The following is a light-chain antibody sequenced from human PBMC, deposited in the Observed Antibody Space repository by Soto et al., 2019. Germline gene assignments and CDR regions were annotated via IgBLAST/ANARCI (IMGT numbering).Light chain of an antibody. Sequence: EIVLTQSPGTVSLSPGERATLSCRASQSVSSSYLAWNQQKPGQAPRLLIHGASSRATGIPDRISGSGSGTDFTLTISRLEPEDFAVYYCQQYGSSPITFGQGTRLEIK. CDR2: GAS. J-gene: IGKJ5*01. CDR3: QQYGSSPIT. V-gene: IGKV3-20*01. CDR1: QSVSSSY.